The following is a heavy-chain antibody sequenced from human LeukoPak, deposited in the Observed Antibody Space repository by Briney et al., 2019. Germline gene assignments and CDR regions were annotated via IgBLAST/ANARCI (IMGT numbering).Heavy chain of an antibody. CDR3: AKDPIYYDIPY. CDR2: VTNSGGSA. Sequence: GGSLRLSCAASGFTFSSYAMHWVRQAPGKGLEWVSTVTNSGGSAYYADSVKGRFTIFRDNSKNTLYLQMDSLRAEDTAVYYCAKDPIYYDIPYWGQGTLVTVSS. V-gene: IGHV3-23*01. D-gene: IGHD3-9*01. J-gene: IGHJ4*02. CDR1: GFTFSSYA.